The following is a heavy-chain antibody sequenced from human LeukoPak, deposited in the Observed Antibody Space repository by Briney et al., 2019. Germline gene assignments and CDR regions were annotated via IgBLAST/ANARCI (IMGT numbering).Heavy chain of an antibody. V-gene: IGHV1-24*01. J-gene: IGHJ6*02. CDR1: GYTLTELS. D-gene: IGHD3-10*01. CDR3: ATDRHYPGLVDV. CDR2: FDPEDGET. Sequence: ASVKVSCKVSGYTLTELSMHWVRQAPGKGLEWMGGFDPEDGETIYAQKFQGRVTMTEDTSTDTAYTELSSLRSEDTAVYYCATDRHYPGLVDVWGQGTTVTVSS.